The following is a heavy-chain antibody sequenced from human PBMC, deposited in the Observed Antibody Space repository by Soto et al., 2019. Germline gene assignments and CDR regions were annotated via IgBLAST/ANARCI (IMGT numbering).Heavy chain of an antibody. V-gene: IGHV4-34*01. CDR1: GGSFSGFY. CDR2: INHSGSS. J-gene: IGHJ2*01. Sequence: LSLTCAVHGGSFSGFYWTWIRQPPGKGLEWIGEINHSGSSNYNPPLKSRVTMSLDTSRNQFSLSLNSVTAADTAVYYCARMEGPWYFDIWGRGTLVTVSS. CDR3: ARMEGPWYFDI. D-gene: IGHD1-1*01.